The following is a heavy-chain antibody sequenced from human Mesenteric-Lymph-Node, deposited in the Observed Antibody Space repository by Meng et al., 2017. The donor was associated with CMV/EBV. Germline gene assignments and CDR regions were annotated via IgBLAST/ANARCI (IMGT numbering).Heavy chain of an antibody. CDR3: ARPTTVTTRWNAFDI. D-gene: IGHD4-17*01. CDR2: INSDGSST. V-gene: IGHV3-74*01. CDR1: GFTFSSYW. J-gene: IGHJ3*02. Sequence: SGFTFSSYWMHWVRQAPGKGLVWVSRINSDGSSTSYADSVKGRFTISRDNAKNTLYLQMNSLRAEDTAVYYCARPTTVTTRWNAFDIWGQGTMVTVSS.